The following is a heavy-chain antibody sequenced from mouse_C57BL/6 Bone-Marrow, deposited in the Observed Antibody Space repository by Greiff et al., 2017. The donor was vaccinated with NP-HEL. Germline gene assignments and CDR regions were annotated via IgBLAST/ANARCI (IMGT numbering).Heavy chain of an antibody. CDR1: GFSLTSYA. V-gene: IGHV2-9-1*01. Sequence: VKVVESGPGLVAPSQSLSITCTVSGFSLTSYAISWVRQPPGKGLEWLGVIWTGGGTNYNSALKSRLSISKDNSKSQVFLKMNSLQTDDTARYYCARNGRPYDYAYYYAMDYWGQGTSVTVSS. D-gene: IGHD2-4*01. CDR3: ARNGRPYDYAYYYAMDY. J-gene: IGHJ4*01. CDR2: IWTGGGT.